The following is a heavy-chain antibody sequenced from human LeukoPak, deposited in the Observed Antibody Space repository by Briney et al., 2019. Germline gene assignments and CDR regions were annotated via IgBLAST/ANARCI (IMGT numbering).Heavy chain of an antibody. Sequence: GGSLRLSCAASGFTFSSYEFSWVRQAPGKGLEWVSYISITGGIKYYGESGKGRFTISRDNAKNSLYLQMDSLRGEDTAVYYCAKVASEYYGLDVWGKGTTVTVSS. J-gene: IGHJ6*04. CDR1: GFTFSSYE. CDR3: AKVASEYYGLDV. V-gene: IGHV3-48*03. CDR2: ISITGGIK. D-gene: IGHD1-14*01.